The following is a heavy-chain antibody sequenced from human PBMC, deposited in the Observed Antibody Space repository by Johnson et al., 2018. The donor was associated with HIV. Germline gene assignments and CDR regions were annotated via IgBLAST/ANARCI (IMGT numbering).Heavy chain of an antibody. V-gene: IGHV3-66*01. J-gene: IGHJ3*02. Sequence: VQLVESGGGLVQPGGSLRLSCAASGFTVSSNYMSWVRQAPGKGLEWVSVIYSGGSTYYADSVKGRFTISRDNSKNTLYLQMNSLRAEDTAVYYCASGLGWESSSSGASDAFDIWGQGTMVTVSS. CDR2: IYSGGST. CDR3: ASGLGWESSSSGASDAFDI. D-gene: IGHD6-6*01. CDR1: GFTVSSNY.